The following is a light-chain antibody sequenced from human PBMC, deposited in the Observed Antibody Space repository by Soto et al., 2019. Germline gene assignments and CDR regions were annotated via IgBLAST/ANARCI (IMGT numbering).Light chain of an antibody. CDR3: QHHSHEVLT. CDR2: EAS. J-gene: IGKJ1*01. Sequence: DIVMPQSPATMSASLGETATITCRARQSVSRWLNWYQQNPGKAQRLLIYEASNLDSGIPIRFRGSVSGTEFILTITSLQPADSAIYYCQHHSHEVLTFGQGTRVEI. CDR1: QSVSRW. V-gene: IGKV1-5*01.